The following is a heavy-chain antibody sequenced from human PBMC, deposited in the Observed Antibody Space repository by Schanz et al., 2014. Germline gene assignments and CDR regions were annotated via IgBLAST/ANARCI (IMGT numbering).Heavy chain of an antibody. CDR1: GDTFSKYN. Sequence: QVQLVQSGPEVKKPGSSVKVSCQAFGDTFSKYNIMWVRQVPGQGLEWMGRIIPIHGIVNYAQRFQDRVRITADKSTSTAYMELSSLKSEDTAVYYCARGPLGTSPWGQGTLVTVSS. D-gene: IGHD5-12*01. J-gene: IGHJ5*02. CDR2: IIPIHGIV. CDR3: ARGPLGTSP. V-gene: IGHV1-69*02.